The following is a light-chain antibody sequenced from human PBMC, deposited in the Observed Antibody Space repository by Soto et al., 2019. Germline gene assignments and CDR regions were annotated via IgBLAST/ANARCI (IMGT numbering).Light chain of an antibody. J-gene: IGLJ1*01. V-gene: IGLV2-18*02. CDR3: SSYTSSSTYV. CDR2: DVS. CDR1: SSDVGSSNG. Sequence: QSALTQPPSVSGSPGQSVAISCTGTSSDVGSSNGVSWYQQPPGTAPKLMIYDVSNRPSGVPDRFSGSKSGNTASLTISGLQAEDEAVYYCSSYTSSSTYVFGSGTKLTVL.